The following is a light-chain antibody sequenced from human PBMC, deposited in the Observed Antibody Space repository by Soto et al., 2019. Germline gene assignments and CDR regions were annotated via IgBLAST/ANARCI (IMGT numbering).Light chain of an antibody. CDR1: QNITTY. CDR3: QQLHSWGVT. Sequence: DIQMTQSPSSLSASVGDRVTITCRASQNITTYLNWYQQTPGKAPKLLIYTASTLQSGVPSRFSGSGSGTDFTLTISSLQPEDFATYSCQQLHSWGVTFGGGTKVDVK. CDR2: TAS. J-gene: IGKJ4*01. V-gene: IGKV1-39*01.